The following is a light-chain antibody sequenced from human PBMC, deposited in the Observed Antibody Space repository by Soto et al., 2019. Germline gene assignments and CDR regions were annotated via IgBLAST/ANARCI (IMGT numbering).Light chain of an antibody. J-gene: IGKJ1*01. CDR1: QSVSSN. CDR3: QQYNNWPPWT. Sequence: EIVMTQSPATLSVSPGERATLSCGASQSVSSNLAWYQQKPGQAPRLLIYGASTRATGIPATFSGSGSGTEFTLTISSLQSEDFAVYYCQQYNNWPPWTFGQGTKVEIK. CDR2: GAS. V-gene: IGKV3-15*01.